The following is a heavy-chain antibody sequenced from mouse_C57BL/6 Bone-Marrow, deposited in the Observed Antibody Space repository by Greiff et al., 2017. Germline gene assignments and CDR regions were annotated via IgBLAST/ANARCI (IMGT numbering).Heavy chain of an antibody. D-gene: IGHD1-1*01. CDR2: INYDGSST. CDR1: GFTFSDYY. CDR3: ARGDYYGGSYGFAY. J-gene: IGHJ3*01. Sequence: EVHLVESEGGLVQPGSSMKLSCTASGFTFSDYYMAWVRQVPEKGLEWVANINYDGSSTYYLDSLKSRFIISRDNAKNILYLQMSSLKSEDTATYYCARGDYYGGSYGFAYWGQGTLVTVSA. V-gene: IGHV5-16*01.